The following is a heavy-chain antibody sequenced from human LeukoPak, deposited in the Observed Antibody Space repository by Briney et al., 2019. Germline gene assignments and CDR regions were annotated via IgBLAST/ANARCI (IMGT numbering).Heavy chain of an antibody. CDR2: ISSTGGTT. CDR1: GITFSSYG. Sequence: GGSLRLSCAASGITFSSYGMSWVRQAPGKGLEWVSSISSTGGTTYYADSVKGRLTISRDNAKNSLYLQMNSLRAEDTAVYYCARERYYGSGNMDVWGKGTTVTVSS. J-gene: IGHJ6*03. CDR3: ARERYYGSGNMDV. D-gene: IGHD3-10*01. V-gene: IGHV3-23*01.